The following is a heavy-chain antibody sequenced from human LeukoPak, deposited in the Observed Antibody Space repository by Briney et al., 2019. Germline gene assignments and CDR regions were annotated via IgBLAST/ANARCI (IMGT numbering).Heavy chain of an antibody. Sequence: SETLSLTCTVSGGSISSYYWSWIRQPPGKGLEWIGYIYYSGSTNYNPSLKSRVTISVDTSKNQFSLKLSSVTAADTAVYYCARDYYGSGYGMVVWGQGTTVTVSS. CDR3: ARDYYGSGYGMVV. CDR2: IYYSGST. J-gene: IGHJ6*02. V-gene: IGHV4-59*01. D-gene: IGHD3-10*01. CDR1: GGSISSYY.